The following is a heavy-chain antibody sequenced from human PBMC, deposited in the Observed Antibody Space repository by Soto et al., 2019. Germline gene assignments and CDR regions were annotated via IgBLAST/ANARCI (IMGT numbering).Heavy chain of an antibody. CDR1: GFTSSSYS. D-gene: IGHD3-10*01. CDR2: ISSNRSNI. V-gene: IGHV3-21*01. Sequence: PGGSLRLSCAASGFTSSSYSMNWVRQAPGKGLEWVSAISSNRSNIYYADSVKGRFTISRDNAKNTLYLQMSSLRAEDTAVYYCVKDGVYYGSGSYYRGWDYWGQGTLVTVPQ. CDR3: VKDGVYYGSGSYYRGWDY. J-gene: IGHJ4*02.